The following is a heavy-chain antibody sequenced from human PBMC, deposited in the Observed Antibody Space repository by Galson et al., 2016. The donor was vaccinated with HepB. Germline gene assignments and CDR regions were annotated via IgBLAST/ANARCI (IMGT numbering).Heavy chain of an antibody. V-gene: IGHV4-31*03. J-gene: IGHJ4*02. CDR2: IYYSGST. CDR3: ARGSNLGYCSGTSCYTGGDFDY. CDR1: GGSISSGGYS. Sequence: TLSLTCTVSGGSISSGGYSWNWIRQHPGKGLEWIGYIYYSGSTYYTPSLESRVPISLVTSKNQFSLKLSSVTAADAAVYYCARGSNLGYCSGTSCYTGGDFDYWGQGTLVTVSS. D-gene: IGHD2-2*02.